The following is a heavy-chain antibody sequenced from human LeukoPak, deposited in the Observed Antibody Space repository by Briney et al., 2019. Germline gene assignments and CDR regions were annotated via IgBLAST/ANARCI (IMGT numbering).Heavy chain of an antibody. V-gene: IGHV3-20*04. CDR3: ARDLMVRETYFDY. CDR2: INWNGGST. J-gene: IGHJ4*02. Sequence: GGSLRLSCAASGFTFYDYGMSWVRQARGKGLEWVSGINWNGGSTVYADSVKGRFTISRDNAKNSLYLQMNSLRAEDTALYYCARDLMVRETYFDYWGQGTLVTVSS. CDR1: GFTFYDYG. D-gene: IGHD3-10*01.